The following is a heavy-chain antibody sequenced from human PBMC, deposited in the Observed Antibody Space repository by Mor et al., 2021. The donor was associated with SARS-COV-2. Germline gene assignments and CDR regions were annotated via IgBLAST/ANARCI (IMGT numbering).Heavy chain of an antibody. CDR3: ARGSSYDSSGYRRYWYFDL. J-gene: IGHJ2*01. Sequence: VAVIWYYGSNKYYADSVKGRFTISRDNSKNTLYLQMNSLRAEDTAVYYCARGSSYDSSGYRRYWYFDLWGRGTLVTVSS. V-gene: IGHV3-33*01. D-gene: IGHD3-22*01. CDR2: IWYYGSNK.